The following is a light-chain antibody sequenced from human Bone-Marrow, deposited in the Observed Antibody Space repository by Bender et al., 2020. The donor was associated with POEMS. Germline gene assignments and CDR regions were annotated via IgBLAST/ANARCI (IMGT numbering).Light chain of an antibody. CDR3: QSADSTNTYVV. Sequence: SYELTQPPSVSVSPGQTASITCSGDALAQKYAHWYQQKPGQAPVLVIYKHNERPSGIPERFSGSDSGTTVTLTISGVQAEDEADYYCQSADSTNTYVVFGGGTKLTVL. CDR1: ALAQKY. J-gene: IGLJ3*02. V-gene: IGLV3-25*03. CDR2: KHN.